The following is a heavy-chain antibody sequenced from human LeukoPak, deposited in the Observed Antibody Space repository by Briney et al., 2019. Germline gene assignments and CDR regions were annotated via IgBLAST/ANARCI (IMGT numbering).Heavy chain of an antibody. Sequence: PSEPLSLTCSVSGGSLSSYYWSWIRQSPGKGLEWIGYIYHSGSTNYNPSLKSRVTISVDTSKNQFSLKLSSVTAADTAVYYCARAGYSGSDFSVWGKGTTVTVSS. CDR1: GGSLSSYY. CDR3: ARAGYSGSDFSV. D-gene: IGHD5-12*01. V-gene: IGHV4-59*01. J-gene: IGHJ6*03. CDR2: IYHSGST.